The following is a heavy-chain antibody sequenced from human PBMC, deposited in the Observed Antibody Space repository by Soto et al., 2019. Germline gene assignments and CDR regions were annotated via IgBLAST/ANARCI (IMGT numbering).Heavy chain of an antibody. J-gene: IGHJ4*02. V-gene: IGHV1-69*13. CDR1: GGTFSSYA. D-gene: IGHD3-3*01. CDR2: IIPIFGTA. Sequence: SVKVSCKASGGTFSSYAISWVRQAPGQGLEWMGGIIPIFGTANYAQKFQGRVTITADASTSAVYMELSSLRSEDTAVYYCARDLAIFGAVMYDYWGQGTLVTVSS. CDR3: ARDLAIFGAVMYDY.